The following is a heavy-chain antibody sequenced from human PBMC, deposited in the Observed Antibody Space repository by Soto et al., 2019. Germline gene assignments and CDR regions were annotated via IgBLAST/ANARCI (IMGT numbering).Heavy chain of an antibody. J-gene: IGHJ1*01. V-gene: IGHV3-23*01. D-gene: IGHD3-22*01. Sequence: PVRSLRPSCASSGFTFSRYAMSWVRQALGKGLEWVSAISGSGGSTYYADSVKGRFTISRDTSKNTLYLEMNSLRAEDTDLYYGEKGSLCNRIVVVITNTLVDSAQGT. CDR2: ISGSGGST. CDR1: GFTFSRYA. CDR3: EKGSLCNRIVVVITNTLVD.